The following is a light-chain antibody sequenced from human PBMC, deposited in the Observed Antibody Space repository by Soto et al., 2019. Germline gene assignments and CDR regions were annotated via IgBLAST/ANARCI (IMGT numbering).Light chain of an antibody. CDR2: AAS. Sequence: AIQLTQSPSSLSASVGDRVTITCRASQGIRSALGWYQQKPGKVPKLLIYAASTLQSGVPSRFSGSGFGTDFTLTISSLQPEDFATYYCRLDYAYFGAFGQGTKVEVK. CDR1: QGIRSA. J-gene: IGKJ1*01. V-gene: IGKV1-6*01. CDR3: RLDYAYFGA.